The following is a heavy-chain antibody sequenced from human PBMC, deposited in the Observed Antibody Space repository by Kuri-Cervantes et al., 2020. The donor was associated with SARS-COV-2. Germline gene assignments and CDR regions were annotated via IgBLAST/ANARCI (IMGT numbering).Heavy chain of an antibody. J-gene: IGHJ5*02. CDR2: MNPNSGNT. CDR1: GYTFTSYD. V-gene: IGHV1-8*01. Sequence: ASVKVSCKASGYTFTSYDINWVRQATGQGLEWMGWMNPNSGNTGYAQKFQGRVTMTRNTSISTAYMELSSLRSEDTAVYYCARTLGYGAYSNYVGIGSHWFDPWGQGTLVTVSS. CDR3: ARTLGYGAYSNYVGIGSHWFDP. D-gene: IGHD4-11*01.